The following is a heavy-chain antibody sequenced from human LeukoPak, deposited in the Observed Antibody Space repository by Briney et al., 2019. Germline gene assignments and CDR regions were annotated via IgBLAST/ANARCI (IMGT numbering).Heavy chain of an antibody. Sequence: SETLSLTCTVSGGSISTSTYSWGWIRQPPEKGLEWIGSIYYSGSIYSNPSLKSRVSISVDTSKNQFSLKLSSVTAADTAVYYCARAYYYDSSGHYPGAFDIWGQGTLVTVSS. CDR3: ARAYYYDSSGHYPGAFDI. D-gene: IGHD3-22*01. CDR1: GGSISTSTYS. V-gene: IGHV4-39*07. CDR2: IYYSGSI. J-gene: IGHJ3*02.